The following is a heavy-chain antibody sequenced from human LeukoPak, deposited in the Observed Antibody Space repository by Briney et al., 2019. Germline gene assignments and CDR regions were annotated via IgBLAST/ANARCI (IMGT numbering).Heavy chain of an antibody. Sequence: GRSLRLSCTASGFTFGDYAMSWVRRAPGKGLEWVGFIRSKAYGGTTEYAASVKGRFTISRDDSKSIAYLQMNSLKTEDTAVYYCTRAGGGSSWFPAFFDYWGQGTLVTVSS. CDR2: IRSKAYGGTT. J-gene: IGHJ4*02. D-gene: IGHD6-13*01. V-gene: IGHV3-49*04. CDR3: TRAGGGSSWFPAFFDY. CDR1: GFTFGDYA.